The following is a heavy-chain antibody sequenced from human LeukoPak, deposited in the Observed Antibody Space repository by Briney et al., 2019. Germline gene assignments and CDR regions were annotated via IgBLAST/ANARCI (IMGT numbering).Heavy chain of an antibody. V-gene: IGHV1-18*01. CDR1: GYTFTTYG. Sequence: ASVKVSCKASGYTFTTYGISWVRQAPGQGLEWMGWISGYNANANYAQTLQGRLTMTTDTSTSTAYMELRSLRSDDTAVYYCARGDYGDSASIDYWGQGSLVTVSS. J-gene: IGHJ4*02. CDR2: ISGYNANA. CDR3: ARGDYGDSASIDY. D-gene: IGHD4-17*01.